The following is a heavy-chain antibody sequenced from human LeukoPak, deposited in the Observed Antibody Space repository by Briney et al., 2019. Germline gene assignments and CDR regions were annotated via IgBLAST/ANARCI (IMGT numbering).Heavy chain of an antibody. D-gene: IGHD6-13*01. Sequence: SETLSLTCTVSGGSISSYYWSWIRQPPGKGLEWIGYIYYSGSTNYNPSLKSRVTISVDTSKNPFSLKLSSVTAAATAVYYCARFTQWVAAAGTWWWFDPWGQGTLVTVSS. CDR1: GGSISSYY. V-gene: IGHV4-59*01. J-gene: IGHJ5*02. CDR2: IYYSGST. CDR3: ARFTQWVAAAGTWWWFDP.